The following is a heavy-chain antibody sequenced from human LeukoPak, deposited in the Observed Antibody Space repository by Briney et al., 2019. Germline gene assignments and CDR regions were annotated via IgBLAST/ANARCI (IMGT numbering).Heavy chain of an antibody. V-gene: IGHV1-24*01. CDR2: FDPEDGET. CDR1: GYTRTELS. D-gene: IGHD4-23*01. Sequence: ASVKVSCKVSGYTRTELSMHWVRQAPGKGLEWMGGFDPEDGETIYAQKFQGRVTMTEDTSTDTAYMELSSLRSEDTAVYYCATDHAGKRSDSFWFDPWGQGTLVTVSS. J-gene: IGHJ5*02. CDR3: ATDHAGKRSDSFWFDP.